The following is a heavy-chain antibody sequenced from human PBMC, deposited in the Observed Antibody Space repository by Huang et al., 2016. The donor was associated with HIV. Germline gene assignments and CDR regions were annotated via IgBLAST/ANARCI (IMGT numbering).Heavy chain of an antibody. CDR2: ICPVVSVT. CDR1: GGSFTSLA. Sequence: VQLVQSGAEVKRPGTSVKISCKASGGSFTSLAFNGGRQSPGQGLQDMGGICPVVSVTNYAEKVRGRLTISAEKSTSTVFMELRGLTSEDTAVFFCAREGQTWYGRPIAAFEIWGQGTTVIVSP. D-gene: IGHD6-13*01. J-gene: IGHJ3*02. V-gene: IGHV1-69*10. CDR3: AREGQTWYGRPIAAFEI.